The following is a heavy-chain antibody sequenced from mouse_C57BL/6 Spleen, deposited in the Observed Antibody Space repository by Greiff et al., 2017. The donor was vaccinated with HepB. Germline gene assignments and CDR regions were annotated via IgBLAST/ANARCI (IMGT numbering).Heavy chain of an antibody. CDR2: IYPRSGNT. Sequence: VQLQQSGAELARPGASVKLSCKASGYTFTSYGISWVKQRTGQGLEWIGEIYPRSGNTYYNEKFKGKATLTADKSSSTAYMGLRSLTSEDSAVYFCARSTTVVATGGYWGQGTTLTVSS. D-gene: IGHD1-1*01. J-gene: IGHJ2*01. CDR1: GYTFTSYG. V-gene: IGHV1-81*01. CDR3: ARSTTVVATGGY.